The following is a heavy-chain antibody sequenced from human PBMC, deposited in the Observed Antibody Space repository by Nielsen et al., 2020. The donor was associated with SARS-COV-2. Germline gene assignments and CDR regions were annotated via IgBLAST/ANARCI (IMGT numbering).Heavy chain of an antibody. D-gene: IGHD5-24*01. CDR3: AGYEMATTAVDY. CDR2: INHSGST. Sequence: SETLSLTCAVYGGSFSGYYWSWIRQPPGKGLEWIGEINHSGSTNYNPSLKSRVTISVDTSKNQFSLKLSSVTAADTAVYYCAGYEMATTAVDYWGQGTLVTVSS. V-gene: IGHV4-34*01. J-gene: IGHJ4*02. CDR1: GGSFSGYY.